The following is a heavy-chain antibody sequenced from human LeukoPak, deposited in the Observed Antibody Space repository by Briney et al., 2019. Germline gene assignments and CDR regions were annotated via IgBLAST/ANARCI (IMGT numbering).Heavy chain of an antibody. CDR2: IHYSGST. J-gene: IGHJ5*02. CDR1: GGSISSGGYY. CDR3: ARYSSSSYNWFDP. D-gene: IGHD6-13*01. V-gene: IGHV4-31*03. Sequence: PSQTLSLTCTVSGGSISSGGYYWSWIRQHPGKGLEWIGYIHYSGSTYYNPSLKSRVTISVDTSKNQFSLKLSSVTAADTAVYYCARYSSSSYNWFDPWGQGTLVTVSS.